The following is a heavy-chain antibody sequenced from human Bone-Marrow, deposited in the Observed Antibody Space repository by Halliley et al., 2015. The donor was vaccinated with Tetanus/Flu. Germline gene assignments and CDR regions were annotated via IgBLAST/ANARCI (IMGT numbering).Heavy chain of an antibody. Sequence: SLRLSCAASGFTFSDHHMSWIRQAPGKGLEWVSYISGSNVVYYADAVNGRFSISRDNAKNSLYLHLTSLRAEDTAVYFCARGTQQWVGFGDFWGQGVLVTVSS. CDR1: GFTFSDHH. CDR3: ARGTQQWVGFGDF. D-gene: IGHD6-19*01. V-gene: IGHV3-11*04. CDR2: ISGSNVV. J-gene: IGHJ4*02.